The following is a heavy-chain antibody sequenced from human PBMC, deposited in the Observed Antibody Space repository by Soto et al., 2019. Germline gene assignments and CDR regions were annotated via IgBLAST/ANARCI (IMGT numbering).Heavy chain of an antibody. CDR1: GGTFSSYA. CDR2: IIPIFGTA. CDR3: ARDLCYGPGRSTSNWFDP. D-gene: IGHD3-10*01. Sequence: SVKVSCKASGGTFSSYAISWVRQAPGQGLEWMGGIIPIFGTANYAQKFQGRVTITADESTSTAYMELSSLRSEDTAVYYCARDLCYGPGRSTSNWFDPWGQGTLVTVSS. J-gene: IGHJ5*02. V-gene: IGHV1-69*13.